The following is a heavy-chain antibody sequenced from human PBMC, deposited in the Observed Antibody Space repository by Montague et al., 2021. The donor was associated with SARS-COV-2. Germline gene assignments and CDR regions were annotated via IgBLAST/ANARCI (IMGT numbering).Heavy chain of an antibody. CDR1: GFTFSSYW. V-gene: IGHV3-7*03. CDR2: IKQDGSEK. D-gene: IGHD5-12*01. J-gene: IGHJ6*02. Sequence: SLRLSCAASGFTFSSYWMSWVRQAPGKGLEWVANIKQDGSEKYYVDSVKGRFTISRDNAKNSLYLQMNSLRAEDTAVYYCARDLRREWPRLTPYYYYGMDVWGQGTTVTVSS. CDR3: ARDLRREWPRLTPYYYYGMDV.